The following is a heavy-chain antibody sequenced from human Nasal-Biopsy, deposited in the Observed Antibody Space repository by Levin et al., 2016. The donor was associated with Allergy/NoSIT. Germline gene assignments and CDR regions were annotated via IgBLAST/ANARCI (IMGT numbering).Heavy chain of an antibody. J-gene: IGHJ4*02. Sequence: GGSLRLSCAASGVTFSSSWMYWVRQAPGKGLVWVSRVSGDGSTTSYADSVRGRFNISRDNAKNTLYLQMNSLRVEDTAVYYCARDVEDIVPTTPGYWGQGTLVTVSS. CDR3: ARDVEDIVPTTPGY. CDR1: GVTFSSSW. V-gene: IGHV3-74*01. CDR2: VSGDGSTT. D-gene: IGHD5-12*01.